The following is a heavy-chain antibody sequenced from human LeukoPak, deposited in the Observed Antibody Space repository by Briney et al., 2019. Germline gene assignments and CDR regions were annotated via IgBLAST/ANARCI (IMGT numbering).Heavy chain of an antibody. CDR3: ARGMTGFLSLPAAIRFDQNWFDP. D-gene: IGHD2-2*01. J-gene: IGHJ5*02. CDR1: GYTFTSYD. Sequence: ASVKVSCKASGYTFTSYDINWVRQATGQGLEWMGWMNPNSGNTGYAQKFQGRVTMTRNTSISTAYMELSSLRSEDTAVYYCARGMTGFLSLPAAIRFDQNWFDPWGQGTLVTVSS. CDR2: MNPNSGNT. V-gene: IGHV1-8*01.